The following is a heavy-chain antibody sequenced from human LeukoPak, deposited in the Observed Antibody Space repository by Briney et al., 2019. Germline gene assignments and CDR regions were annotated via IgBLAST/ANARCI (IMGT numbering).Heavy chain of an antibody. Sequence: SETLSLTCTVSGGSISSSSYHWGWIRQPPGKGLEWIGRIYYSGSTYYNPSLKSRVTISVDTSKNQFSLKLSSVTAADTAVYYCARHRPTSSYYYYGMDVWGQGTTVTVSS. CDR1: GGSISSSSYH. J-gene: IGHJ6*02. CDR2: IYYSGST. D-gene: IGHD2-2*01. CDR3: ARHRPTSSYYYYGMDV. V-gene: IGHV4-39*01.